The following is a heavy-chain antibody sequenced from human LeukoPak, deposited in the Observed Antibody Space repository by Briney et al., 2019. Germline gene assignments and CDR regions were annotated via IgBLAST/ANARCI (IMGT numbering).Heavy chain of an antibody. CDR1: GGSFSGYY. V-gene: IGHV4-34*01. Sequence: TSETLSLTCAVYGGSFSGYYWSWIRQPPGKGLEWIGEINHSGSTNYNPSLKSRVTISVDTSKNQFSLKLSSVTAADTAVYYCARRCYVVPPGVFDYWGQGTLVTVSS. J-gene: IGHJ4*02. D-gene: IGHD4/OR15-4a*01. CDR3: ARRCYVVPPGVFDY. CDR2: INHSGST.